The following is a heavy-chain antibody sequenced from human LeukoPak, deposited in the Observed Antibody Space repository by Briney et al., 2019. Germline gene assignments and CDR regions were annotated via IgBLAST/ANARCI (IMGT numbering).Heavy chain of an antibody. V-gene: IGHV4-4*07. J-gene: IGHJ5*02. CDR2: IYTTGNT. Sequence: PWETLSLTCIVSGGSISSYYWSWIRQPAGKGLEWIGRIYTTGNTNYNPSLKSRVTMSIDTSKKQFSLKLSSVTAADTAVYYCARGKYYYDSNSSYRYFDPWGQGTLVTVSS. CDR1: GGSISSYY. D-gene: IGHD3-22*01. CDR3: ARGKYYYDSNSSYRYFDP.